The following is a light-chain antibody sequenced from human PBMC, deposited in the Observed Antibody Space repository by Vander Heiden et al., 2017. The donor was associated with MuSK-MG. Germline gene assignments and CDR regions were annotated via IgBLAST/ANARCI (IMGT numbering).Light chain of an antibody. CDR3: QNGRT. CDR2: AAS. CDR1: QGISNY. Sequence: DIQMTQSPSSLSASVGDRVTITCRASQGISNYLAWYQQKPGKVPKLLIYAASTLQSGVQSRFSGSGSGTDFTLTINSLQPEDVATYDCQNGRTFGPGTKVDIK. V-gene: IGKV1-27*01. J-gene: IGKJ3*01.